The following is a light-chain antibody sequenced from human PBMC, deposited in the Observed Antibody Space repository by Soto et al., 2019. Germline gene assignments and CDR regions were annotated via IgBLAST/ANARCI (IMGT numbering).Light chain of an antibody. V-gene: IGKV3-20*01. CDR1: QTISSNN. Sequence: ELVLTQSPGTLSVSPGERATLSCRALQTISSNNLAWYQQKPGQAPSLLIYGTSSRATGIPHRFSGSGSVTDFALTISRLEHEDSAIYGRQQYGSWTFGQGTKVEI. CDR2: GTS. CDR3: QQYGSWT. J-gene: IGKJ1*01.